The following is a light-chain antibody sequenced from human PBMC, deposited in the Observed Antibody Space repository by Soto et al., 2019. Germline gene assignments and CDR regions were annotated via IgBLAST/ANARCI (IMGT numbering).Light chain of an antibody. Sequence: QPVLTQPPSACGTPGQRVTISCSGSGSNIGSNTVNWYQQFPGTAPKLLIYTNTQRPSGVPDRFSGSKSGTSASLAISGLQSEDEADYYCASWDDSLRGYVFGTGTKLTVL. CDR1: GSNIGSNT. V-gene: IGLV1-44*01. J-gene: IGLJ1*01. CDR2: TNT. CDR3: ASWDDSLRGYV.